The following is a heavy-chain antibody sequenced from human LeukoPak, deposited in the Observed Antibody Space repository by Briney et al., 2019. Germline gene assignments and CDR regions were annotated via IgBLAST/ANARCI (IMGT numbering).Heavy chain of an antibody. CDR1: GGTFDNYA. Sequence: VKVSCTASGGTFDNYANNWVCEAPGQGLEWMGRLITILDKRFYAQNFPGRGPITADYMELTSLRSEDTAVHYCARSPHWNNNFYSYYGLDVWGQGTTVTVSS. CDR2: LITILDKR. D-gene: IGHD1/OR15-1a*01. V-gene: IGHV1-69*04. CDR3: ARSPHWNNNFYSYYGLDV. J-gene: IGHJ6*02.